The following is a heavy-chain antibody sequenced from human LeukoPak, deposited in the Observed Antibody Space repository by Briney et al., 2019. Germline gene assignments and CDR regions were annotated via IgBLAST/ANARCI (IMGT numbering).Heavy chain of an antibody. CDR3: AKKGPDGMDV. CDR2: IYHSGST. V-gene: IGHV4-59*04. CDR1: GGSISSYY. J-gene: IGHJ6*02. Sequence: SETLSLTCTVSGGSISSYYWSWIRQPPGKGLEWIGYIYHSGSTYYNPSLKSRVTISVDRSKNQFSLKLSSVTAADTAVYYCAKKGPDGMDVWGQGTTVTVSS.